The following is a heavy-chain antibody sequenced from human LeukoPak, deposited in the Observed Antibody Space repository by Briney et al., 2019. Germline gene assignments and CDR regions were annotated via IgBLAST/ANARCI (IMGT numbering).Heavy chain of an antibody. Sequence: ASVKVSCKASDHTFTNAYIHWVRQAPGQGLEWMGIVNPAVNSTGVPQKFEDRVTLRMDTSTSTVYMELSSLRFEDTAVYYCAGDAGDIVVVASAVLNSWGQGTLVTVSS. CDR2: VNPAVNST. CDR1: DHTFTNAY. J-gene: IGHJ4*02. CDR3: AGDAGDIVVVASAVLNS. D-gene: IGHD2-2*01. V-gene: IGHV1-46*01.